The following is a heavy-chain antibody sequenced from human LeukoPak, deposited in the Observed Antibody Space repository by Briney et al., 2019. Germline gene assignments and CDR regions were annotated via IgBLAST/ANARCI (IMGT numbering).Heavy chain of an antibody. Sequence: GGSLRLSCVASGFTFSNYYMRCVRQVPGKGPVWVSRISGDGSSILYADSVKGRFTISRDNAKNSLYVQMNSLRAEDTAVYYCAKDGGLWVSAHWGDSWGRGTLVTVSS. D-gene: IGHD7-27*01. V-gene: IGHV3-74*01. J-gene: IGHJ4*02. CDR1: GFTFSNYY. CDR3: AKDGGLWVSAHWGDS. CDR2: ISGDGSSI.